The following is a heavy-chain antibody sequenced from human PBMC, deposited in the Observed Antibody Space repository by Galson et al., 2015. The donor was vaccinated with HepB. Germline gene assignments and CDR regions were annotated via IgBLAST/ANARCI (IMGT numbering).Heavy chain of an antibody. V-gene: IGHV3-21*01. D-gene: IGHD7-27*01. J-gene: IGHJ4*02. Sequence: SLRLSCAASGFTFNDYNMIRVRQAPGKGLEWVSSINSDSTYIYYADSVRGRFTISRDNAKNSLYLQMNSLRVEDTAIYYCARDPPLGAPFDYWGQGTRVTVAS. CDR1: GFTFNDYN. CDR2: INSDSTYI. CDR3: ARDPPLGAPFDY.